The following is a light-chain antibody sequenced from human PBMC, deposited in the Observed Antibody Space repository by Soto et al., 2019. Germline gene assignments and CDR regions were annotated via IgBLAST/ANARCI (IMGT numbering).Light chain of an antibody. V-gene: IGLV2-8*01. CDR2: EVN. Sequence: QSVLTQPPSASGSPGQSVAISCTRTSSDVGGYNYVSWYQQHPGKAPKLMIYEVNKRPSEVPDRFSGSKSGNTASLTVSCLQAEDEADYYCSSYAGSSNVFGTGTKLTVL. J-gene: IGLJ1*01. CDR3: SSYAGSSNV. CDR1: SSDVGGYNY.